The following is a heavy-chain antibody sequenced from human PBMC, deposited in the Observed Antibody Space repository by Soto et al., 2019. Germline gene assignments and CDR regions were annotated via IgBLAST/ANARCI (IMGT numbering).Heavy chain of an antibody. J-gene: IGHJ4*02. CDR3: ARRGSGSYYDY. Sequence: EVQLLESGGGLVQPGGSLRLSCAASGFTFSSYAMRWVPQAPGKGLEWVSAISGSGDSTYYADSVKGRFTISRDNSKNTLYLQTNSLRAEDTAVYYCARRGSGSYYDYWGQGTLVTVSS. V-gene: IGHV3-23*01. CDR2: ISGSGDST. CDR1: GFTFSSYA. D-gene: IGHD1-26*01.